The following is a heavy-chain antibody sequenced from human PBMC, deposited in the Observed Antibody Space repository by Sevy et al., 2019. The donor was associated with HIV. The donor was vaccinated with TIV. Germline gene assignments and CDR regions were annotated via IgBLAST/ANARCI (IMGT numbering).Heavy chain of an antibody. D-gene: IGHD6-13*01. CDR2: ISYDGSNK. Sequence: GGSLRLSCAASGFTFSSYAMHWVRQAPGKGLEWVAVISYDGSNKYYADSVKGRFTISRDNSKNTQYLQMNSLRAEDTAVYYCAREVAAAGHYYYGMDVWGQGTTVTVSS. J-gene: IGHJ6*02. CDR3: AREVAAAGHYYYGMDV. V-gene: IGHV3-30-3*01. CDR1: GFTFSSYA.